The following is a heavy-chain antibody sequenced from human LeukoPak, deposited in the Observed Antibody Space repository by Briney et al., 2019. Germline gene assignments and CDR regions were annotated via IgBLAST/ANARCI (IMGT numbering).Heavy chain of an antibody. D-gene: IGHD6-25*01. V-gene: IGHV3-23*01. CDR1: GFTFSTYA. Sequence: GGSLRLSCAASGFTFSTYAMTWVRQAPGKGLEWVSAISGSGGSTYYADSVKGRFTISRDNSKNTLYLQMNSLRAEDTAVYYCAKGRPADDAFDIWGQGTMVTVSS. CDR2: ISGSGGST. J-gene: IGHJ3*02. CDR3: AKGRPADDAFDI.